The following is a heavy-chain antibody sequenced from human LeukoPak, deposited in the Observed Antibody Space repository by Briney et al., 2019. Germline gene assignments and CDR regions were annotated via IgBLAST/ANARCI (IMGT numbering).Heavy chain of an antibody. D-gene: IGHD2-2*01. Sequence: GGSLRLSCAASGFTFSSYAMHWVRQAPGKGLEWVAVISYDGSYTYHADSVKGRFTISRDNAKNTQYLQMNSLRAEDTAVYYCARPIVVLPSESHAFDIWGQGTMITVSS. CDR3: ARPIVVLPSESHAFDI. CDR1: GFTFSSYA. J-gene: IGHJ3*02. CDR2: ISYDGSYT. V-gene: IGHV3-30*04.